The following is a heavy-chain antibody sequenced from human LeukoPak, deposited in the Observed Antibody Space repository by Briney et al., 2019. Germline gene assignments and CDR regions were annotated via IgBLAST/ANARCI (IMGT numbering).Heavy chain of an antibody. Sequence: PGGSLRLSCAASGFIFSSHALSWVRQAPGKGLEWVSTITASGATTYYADSVRGRFTISRDNSKNTLYLQMNSLRAGDTALYYCARLYNWNEGFDYWGQGTLVTVSS. CDR3: ARLYNWNEGFDY. J-gene: IGHJ4*02. D-gene: IGHD1-20*01. V-gene: IGHV3-23*01. CDR1: GFIFSSHA. CDR2: ITASGATT.